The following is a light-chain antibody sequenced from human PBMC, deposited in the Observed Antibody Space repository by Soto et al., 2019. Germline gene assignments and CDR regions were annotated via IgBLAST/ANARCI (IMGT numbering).Light chain of an antibody. CDR3: QQLSRYPRT. J-gene: IGKJ1*01. CDR2: AAS. Sequence: DIQLTRYPSPLSATVGDTVTITCGASQALSSCLAWYQQKPGKAPDLLIYAASTLQSGVPSRFSGSGSETEFSLTIRSLQPEDFATYSCQQLSRYPRTFGQGTKVDI. V-gene: IGKV1-9*01. CDR1: QALSSC.